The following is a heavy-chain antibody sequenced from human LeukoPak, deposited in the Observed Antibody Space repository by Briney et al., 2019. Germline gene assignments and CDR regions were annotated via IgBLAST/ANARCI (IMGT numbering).Heavy chain of an antibody. V-gene: IGHV3-30*18. Sequence: GGSLRLSCAASGFTFSNYGMHWVRQAPGKGLEWVAIISYDGSNKYYADSVKGRFTISRDNSKNTLYLQMNSLRAEDTAVYYCAKSCLDTYYDTLTGSDYWGQGTLVTVSS. CDR1: GFTFSNYG. D-gene: IGHD3-9*01. CDR3: AKSCLDTYYDTLTGSDY. J-gene: IGHJ4*02. CDR2: ISYDGSNK.